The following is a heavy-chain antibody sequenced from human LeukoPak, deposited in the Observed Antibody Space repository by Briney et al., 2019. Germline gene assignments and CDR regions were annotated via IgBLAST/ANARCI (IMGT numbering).Heavy chain of an antibody. CDR3: ARVYVWLSPSNWFDP. J-gene: IGHJ5*02. D-gene: IGHD3-22*01. CDR2: INPNSGGT. CDR1: GYTFTGYY. V-gene: IGHV1-2*02. Sequence: GASVKVSCKASGYTFTGYYMHWVRQAPGQGLEWMGWINPNSGGTNYAQKFQGRVTMTRDTSISTAYIELSRLRSDDTAVYYCARVYVWLSPSNWFDPWGQGTLVTVSS.